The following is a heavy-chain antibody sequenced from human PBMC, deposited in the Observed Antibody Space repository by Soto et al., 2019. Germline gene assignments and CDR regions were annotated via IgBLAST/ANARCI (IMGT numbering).Heavy chain of an antibody. CDR2: IYHSGST. J-gene: IGHJ4*02. D-gene: IGHD3-22*01. V-gene: IGHV4-59*03. CDR1: GGSISSYF. CDR3: AGLGYDSSGYYPAHFDY. Sequence: TAETLSLTCTVSGGSISSYFWSWIRQPPGKGLEWIRYIYHSGSTSYNPSPTSRVHISVATSKTQFSVNLNSVTPADTAVSYCAGLGYDSSGYYPAHFDYWGQGTLVTVSS.